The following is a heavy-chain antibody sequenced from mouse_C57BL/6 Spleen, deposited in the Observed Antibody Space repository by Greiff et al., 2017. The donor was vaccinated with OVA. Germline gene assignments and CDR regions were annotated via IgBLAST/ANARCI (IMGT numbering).Heavy chain of an antibody. CDR2: IYPGDGDT. Sequence: VKLQESGPELVKPGASVKISCKASGYAFSSSWMNWVKQRPGKGLEWIGRIYPGDGDTNYNGKFKGKATLTADKSSSTAYMQLSSLTSEDSAVYVCAKNCSPYWYFDVWGTGTTVTVSS. CDR1: GYAFSSSW. CDR3: AKNCSPYWYFDV. D-gene: IGHD1-1*01. J-gene: IGHJ1*03. V-gene: IGHV1-82*01.